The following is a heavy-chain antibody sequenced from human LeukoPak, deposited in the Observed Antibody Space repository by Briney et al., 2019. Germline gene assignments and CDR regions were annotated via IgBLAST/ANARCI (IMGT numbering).Heavy chain of an antibody. CDR1: GFTFSNAW. CDR2: IKSKTDGGTT. Sequence: PGGSRRLSCAASGFTFSNAWMNWVRQAPGKGLEWVGRIKSKTDGGTTDYAAPVKGRFTISRDDSKNTLYLQMNSLRAEDTAVYYCAKEIQLWLHHYWGQGTLVTVSS. J-gene: IGHJ4*02. D-gene: IGHD5-18*01. CDR3: AKEIQLWLHHY. V-gene: IGHV3-15*07.